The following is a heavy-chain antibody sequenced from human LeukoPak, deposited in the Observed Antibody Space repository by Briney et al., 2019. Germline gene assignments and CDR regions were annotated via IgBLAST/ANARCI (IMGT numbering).Heavy chain of an antibody. V-gene: IGHV3-33*08. D-gene: IGHD3-22*01. Sequence: GGSLRLSCTASGFTFNTYTMDWVRQAPGKGLEWVAVIWYDGSNKYYADSVKGRFTISRDNSKNTLYLQMNSLRAEDTAVYYCARDSVYDSSGYWDYWGQGTLVTVSS. CDR2: IWYDGSNK. J-gene: IGHJ4*02. CDR1: GFTFNTYT. CDR3: ARDSVYDSSGYWDY.